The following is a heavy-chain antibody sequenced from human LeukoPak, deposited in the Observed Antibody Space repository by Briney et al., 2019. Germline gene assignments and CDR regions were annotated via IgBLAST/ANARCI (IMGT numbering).Heavy chain of an antibody. CDR3: ARPRGCGSARCNNFDY. D-gene: IGHD2-2*01. J-gene: IGHJ4*02. CDR1: GFIFSDFS. CDR2: MSEDGNEI. V-gene: IGHV3-7*01. Sequence: PGGSLRLSCTVSGFIFSDFSMSWVRQAPGKGLEWGAKMSEDGNEIFYVDSVKGRFTISRDNTKKSLYLQLNSLRPEDSAVYYCARPRGCGSARCNNFDYWGQGTLVTVSS.